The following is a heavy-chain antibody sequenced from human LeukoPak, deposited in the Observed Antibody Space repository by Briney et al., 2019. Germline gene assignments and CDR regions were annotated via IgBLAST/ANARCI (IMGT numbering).Heavy chain of an antibody. CDR2: IYYSGST. D-gene: IGHD1-20*01. CDR3: ASTMYNWNDDADHYYYYMDV. J-gene: IGHJ6*03. CDR1: GGSISSSSYY. Sequence: KPSETLSLTCTVSGGSISSSSYYWGWIRQPPGKGLEWIGSIYYSGSTYYNPSLKSRVTISVDTSKNQFSLKLSSVTAADTAVYYCASTMYNWNDDADHYYYYMDVWGKGTTVTISS. V-gene: IGHV4-39*07.